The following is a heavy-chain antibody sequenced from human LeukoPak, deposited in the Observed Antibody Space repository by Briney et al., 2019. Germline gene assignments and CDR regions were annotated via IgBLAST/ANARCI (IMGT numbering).Heavy chain of an antibody. Sequence: ASVKVSCKASGYTFTSYGISWVRQAPGQGLEWMGWISAYNGNTNYAQKLQGRVTMTTDTSTSTAYMELRSLRSADTAVYYCARDWVQQLVHYFDYWGQGTLVTVSS. V-gene: IGHV1-18*01. CDR1: GYTFTSYG. CDR2: ISAYNGNT. J-gene: IGHJ4*02. CDR3: ARDWVQQLVHYFDY. D-gene: IGHD6-13*01.